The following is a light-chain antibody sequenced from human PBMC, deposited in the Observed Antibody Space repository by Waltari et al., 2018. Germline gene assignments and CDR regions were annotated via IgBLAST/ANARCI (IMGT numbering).Light chain of an antibody. V-gene: IGLV4-69*01. CDR2: VNSDGSH. Sequence: LVLTQSPSASASLGASVKLSCTLSSGYSSNVIAWLQQQPGKGPRYLMKVNSDGSHRKGDDIPDRFSASNSGTEYYLTISSLQSEDEADYYCQTGGHGTWVFGGGTKLT. CDR1: SGYSSNV. J-gene: IGLJ3*02. CDR3: QTGGHGTWV.